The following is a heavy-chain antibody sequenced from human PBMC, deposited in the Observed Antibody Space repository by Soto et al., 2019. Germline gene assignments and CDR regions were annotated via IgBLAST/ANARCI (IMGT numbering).Heavy chain of an antibody. D-gene: IGHD2-15*01. J-gene: IGHJ5*02. CDR3: ASQHCSGGSCYSGRHH. Sequence: GGSLRLSCAASGFTFSSYSMNWARQAPGKGLEWVSYISSSSSTIYYADSVKGRFTISRDNAKNSLYLQMNSLRAEDTAVYYCASQHCSGGSCYSGRHHWGQGTLVTVSS. CDR1: GFTFSSYS. CDR2: ISSSSSTI. V-gene: IGHV3-48*01.